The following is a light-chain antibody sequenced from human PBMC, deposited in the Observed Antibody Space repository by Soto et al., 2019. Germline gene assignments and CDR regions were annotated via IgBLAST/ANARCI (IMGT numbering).Light chain of an antibody. J-gene: IGKJ5*01. CDR3: QEYNNWPIN. CDR1: QTVLTN. Sequence: EIVMTQCPAGLYLSPLERATHSCRASQTVLTNLAWYQQKPGQAPRLLIYGASTRATGIPARFSGSGSGTEFTLTISSLQSEDFAVYYCQEYNNWPINCGKGKRLEIK. V-gene: IGKV3-15*01. CDR2: GAS.